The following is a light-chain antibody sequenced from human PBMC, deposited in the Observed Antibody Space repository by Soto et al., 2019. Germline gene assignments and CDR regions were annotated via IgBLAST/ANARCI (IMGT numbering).Light chain of an antibody. Sequence: DIQMTQSPSTLSASVGDRVTITCRASQTISSWLAWYQQKPGKAPKVLIYDASNFESGVPSRFSGSGSGTEFTLTISSLQPDDSATYYCQQYSTFPFTFGQGTELEIK. V-gene: IGKV1-5*01. J-gene: IGKJ2*01. CDR3: QQYSTFPFT. CDR2: DAS. CDR1: QTISSW.